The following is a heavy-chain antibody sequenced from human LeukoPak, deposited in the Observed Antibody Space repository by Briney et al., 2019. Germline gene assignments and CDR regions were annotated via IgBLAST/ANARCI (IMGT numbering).Heavy chain of an antibody. Sequence: SETLFLTCSVSGGSISSYYWSWIRQSPGKGLEWIGYIYDSGSTNYNPSLKSRVTISVDTSKNQFSLRLTSVTAADTAVYYCARGLTMIRGILPSFDYWGQGTLVPVSS. D-gene: IGHD3-10*01. CDR2: IYDSGST. J-gene: IGHJ4*02. CDR3: ARGLTMIRGILPSFDY. V-gene: IGHV4-59*01. CDR1: GGSISSYY.